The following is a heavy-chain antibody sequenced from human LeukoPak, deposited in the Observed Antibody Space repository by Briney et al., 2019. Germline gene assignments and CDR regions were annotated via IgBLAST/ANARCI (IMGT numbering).Heavy chain of an antibody. CDR3: ASGLRYFDWLVILDY. J-gene: IGHJ4*02. Sequence: ASVKVSCKASGYTFTGYYMHWVRQAPGQGLEWMGWINPNSGDTSSAQKFQGRVTMTRDTSISTAYMELSRLRSDDTAVYYCASGLRYFDWLVILDYWGQGTLVTVSS. CDR2: INPNSGDT. V-gene: IGHV1-2*02. D-gene: IGHD3-9*01. CDR1: GYTFTGYY.